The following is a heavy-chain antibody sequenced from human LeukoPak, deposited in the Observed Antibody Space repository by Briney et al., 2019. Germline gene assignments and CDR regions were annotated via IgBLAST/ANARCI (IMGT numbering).Heavy chain of an antibody. V-gene: IGHV4-39*07. CDR1: GGSISSGGYY. CDR2: INYSGST. J-gene: IGHJ5*02. D-gene: IGHD2-2*01. CDR3: AREPRRPYCSSTSCYRNWFDP. Sequence: SETLSLTCTVSGGSISSGGYYWSWIRQPPGKGLEWIGEINYSGSTNYNPSLKSRVTISVDTSKNQFSLKLSSVTAADTAVYYCAREPRRPYCSSTSCYRNWFDPWGQGTLVTVSS.